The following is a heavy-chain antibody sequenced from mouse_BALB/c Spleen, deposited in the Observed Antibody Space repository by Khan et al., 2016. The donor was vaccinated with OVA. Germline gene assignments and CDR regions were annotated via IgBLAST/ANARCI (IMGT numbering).Heavy chain of an antibody. CDR2: IRNKADGYTT. D-gene: IGHD4-1*01. CDR1: GFTLTDYY. CDR3: ARDHVGSYFGY. J-gene: IGHJ2*01. V-gene: IGHV7-3*02. Sequence: EVELVESGGGLVQSGGSLRLTCATSGFTLTDYYMTWVRQPPGKALEWLGFIRNKADGYTTEYSASVKGRFAMSRDNNQSILYLHMTTLRTEDSATEYCARDHVGSYFGYWGQGTTLTVSS.